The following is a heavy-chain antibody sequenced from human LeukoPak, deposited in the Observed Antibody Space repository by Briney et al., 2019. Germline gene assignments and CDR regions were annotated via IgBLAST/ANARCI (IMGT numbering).Heavy chain of an antibody. CDR1: GYSFTSYW. J-gene: IGHJ6*03. CDR2: IYPGDSDT. CDR3: ARHPGSAYYYYYYMDV. Sequence: GESLKISCKGSGYSFTSYWIGWVRQMPGKGLEWMGIIYPGDSDTRYSPSFQGQVTISADKSISTAYLQWSSLKASDTAMYYCARHPGSAYYYYYYMDVWGKGTTVTVSS. D-gene: IGHD1-14*01. V-gene: IGHV5-51*01.